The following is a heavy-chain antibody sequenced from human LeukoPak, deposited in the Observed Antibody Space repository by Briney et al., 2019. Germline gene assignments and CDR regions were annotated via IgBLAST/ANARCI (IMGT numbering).Heavy chain of an antibody. D-gene: IGHD3-22*01. Sequence: PSETLSLTCTVSGGSISGFYWSWIRQPPGKGLDWIGYIYYTGSTNYNPSLKSRVIISLDMSKNQFSLKLSSVTAADTAVYYCAHRAYYYDSSGYKAGAFDIWGQGTMVTVSS. CDR1: GGSISGFY. CDR3: AHRAYYYDSSGYKAGAFDI. V-gene: IGHV4-59*01. J-gene: IGHJ3*02. CDR2: IYYTGST.